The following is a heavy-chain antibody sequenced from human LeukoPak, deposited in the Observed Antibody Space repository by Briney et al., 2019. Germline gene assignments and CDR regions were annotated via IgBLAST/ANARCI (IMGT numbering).Heavy chain of an antibody. CDR1: GGSISSSSYY. Sequence: PSETLSLTCTVSGGSISSSSYYWRWIRQPPGKGLEWIGSIYYSGSTYYNPSLKSRVTISVDTSKNQFSLKLSSVTAADTAVYYCARRPRITEGGYYYYGMDVWGQGTTVTVSS. D-gene: IGHD3-16*01. CDR3: ARRPRITEGGYYYYGMDV. V-gene: IGHV4-39*01. J-gene: IGHJ6*02. CDR2: IYYSGST.